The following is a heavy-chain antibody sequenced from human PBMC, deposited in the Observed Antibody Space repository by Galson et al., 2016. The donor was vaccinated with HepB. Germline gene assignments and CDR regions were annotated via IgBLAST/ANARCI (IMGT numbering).Heavy chain of an antibody. V-gene: IGHV4-39*01. J-gene: IGHJ4*02. Sequence: SETLSLTCTVSGASISGISDYWDWIRQPPGKGLEWIGTIYYLGTTYYNSSLESRVTIFVDTAKNQFSLKLNSLTAADTAVYFCARHGNKRLNVDYWGQGTLVTVPS. CDR3: ARHGNKRLNVDY. CDR2: IYYLGTT. CDR1: GASISGISDY. D-gene: IGHD5-24*01.